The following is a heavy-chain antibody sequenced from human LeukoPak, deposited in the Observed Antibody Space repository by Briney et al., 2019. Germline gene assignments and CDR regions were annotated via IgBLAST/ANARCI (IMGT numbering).Heavy chain of an antibody. CDR2: ISAYNGNT. CDR3: ASQDCYYDQYYFDY. V-gene: IGHV1-18*01. Sequence: ASVKVSCKASGYTFTSYGISWVRQAPGQGLEWMGWISAYNGNTNYAQKLQGRVTMTRDTSTSTVYMELSSLRSEDTAVYYCASQDCYYDQYYFDYWGQGTLVTVSS. CDR1: GYTFTSYG. D-gene: IGHD3-22*01. J-gene: IGHJ4*02.